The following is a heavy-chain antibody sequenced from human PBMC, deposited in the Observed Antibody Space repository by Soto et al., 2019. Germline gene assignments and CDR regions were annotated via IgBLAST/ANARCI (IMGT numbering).Heavy chain of an antibody. CDR2: IYHSGST. V-gene: IGHV4-4*02. CDR3: ARYTPYCSSTSCYAEDYYYYMDV. J-gene: IGHJ6*03. D-gene: IGHD2-2*01. CDR1: SGSISSSNW. Sequence: SETLSLTCAVSSGSISSSNWWSWVRQPPGKGLEWIGEIYHSGSTNYNPSLKSRVTISVDKSKNQFSLKLSSVTAADTAVYYCARYTPYCSSTSCYAEDYYYYMDVWGKGTTVTVSS.